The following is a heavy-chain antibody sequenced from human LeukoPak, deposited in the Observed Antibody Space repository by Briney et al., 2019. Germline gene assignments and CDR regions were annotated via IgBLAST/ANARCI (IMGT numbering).Heavy chain of an antibody. CDR3: ATLGGRYYFDY. V-gene: IGHV3-7*01. CDR1: GFTFSSYW. D-gene: IGHD3-16*01. Sequence: GGSLRLSCAASGFTFSSYWMSWVRQAPGKGLEWVANIKQDGSEKYYVDSVKGRFTISRDNAKNSLYLQMNSLRAEDTAVYYCATLGGRYYFDYWGQGTLVTVSS. J-gene: IGHJ4*02. CDR2: IKQDGSEK.